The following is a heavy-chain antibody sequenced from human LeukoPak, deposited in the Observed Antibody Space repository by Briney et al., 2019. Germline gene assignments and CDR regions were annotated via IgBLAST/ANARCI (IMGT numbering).Heavy chain of an antibody. CDR3: ARDSLSYYGMDV. CDR2: ISSSSSYI. CDR1: GFTLSSYS. V-gene: IGHV3-21*01. Sequence: PGGSLRLSCAASGFTLSSYSMNWVRQAPGKGLEWVSSISSSSSYIYYADSVKGRFTISRDNAKNSLYLQMNSLRAEDTAVYYCARDSLSYYGMDVWGQGTTVTVSS. J-gene: IGHJ6*02.